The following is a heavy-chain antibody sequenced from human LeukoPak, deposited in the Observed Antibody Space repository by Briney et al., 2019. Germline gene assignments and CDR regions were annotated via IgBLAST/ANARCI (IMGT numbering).Heavy chain of an antibody. CDR3: AREIAARLRSPYFDY. J-gene: IGHJ4*02. Sequence: SQTLCLTCTVSGGSISSGSYYWSWIRQPAGKGLEWIGRIYTSGSTNYNPSLKSRVTISVDTSKNQFSLKLSSVTAADTAVYYCAREIAARLRSPYFDYWGQGTLVTVSS. CDR2: IYTSGST. CDR1: GGSISSGSYY. V-gene: IGHV4-61*02. D-gene: IGHD6-6*01.